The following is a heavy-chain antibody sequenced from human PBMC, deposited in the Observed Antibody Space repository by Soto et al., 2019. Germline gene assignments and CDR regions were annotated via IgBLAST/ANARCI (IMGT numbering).Heavy chain of an antibody. CDR2: IIPILGIA. CDR1: GGTFSSYT. Sequence: QVQLVQSGAEVKKPGSSVKVSCKASGGTFSSYTISWVRQAPGQGLEWMGRIIPILGIANYAQKFQGRVTITADKSTSTAYMELSSLRSEDTAVYYCAGTGAGYSYGYGDLLDYWGQGTLLTVSS. J-gene: IGHJ4*02. D-gene: IGHD5-18*01. V-gene: IGHV1-69*02. CDR3: AGTGAGYSYGYGDLLDY.